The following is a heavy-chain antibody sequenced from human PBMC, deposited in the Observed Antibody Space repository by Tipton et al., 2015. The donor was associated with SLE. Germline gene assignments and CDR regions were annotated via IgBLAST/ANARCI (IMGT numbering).Heavy chain of an antibody. V-gene: IGHV3-74*01. Sequence: SLRLSCAASGFTFSSYWMHWVRQAPGKGLVWVSRINSDGSSTSYADSVKGRFTISRDNAKNTLYLQMNSLRAEDTAVYYCARAGFWEWAYFDYWGQGTLLTVSS. D-gene: IGHD3-3*01. CDR1: GFTFSSYW. CDR2: INSDGSST. J-gene: IGHJ4*02. CDR3: ARAGFWEWAYFDY.